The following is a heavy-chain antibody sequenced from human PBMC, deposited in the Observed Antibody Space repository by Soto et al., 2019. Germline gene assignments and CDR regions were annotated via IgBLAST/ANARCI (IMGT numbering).Heavy chain of an antibody. D-gene: IGHD6-19*01. Sequence: GASVKVSCKASGYNFTTYTMDWMRQAPGQSLEWMGWINAGNGDTKYSQKFQGRVTITRDTSASTAYMELSSLKSEDTAVYYCAREDPRGSGWYHWFDPWGQGTLVTVSS. CDR3: AREDPRGSGWYHWFDP. CDR2: INAGNGDT. V-gene: IGHV1-3*01. CDR1: GYNFTTYT. J-gene: IGHJ5*02.